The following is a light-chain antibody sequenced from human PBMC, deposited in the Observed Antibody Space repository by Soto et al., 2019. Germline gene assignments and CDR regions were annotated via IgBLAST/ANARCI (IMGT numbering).Light chain of an antibody. CDR1: QSVGKY. V-gene: IGKV3-11*01. CDR2: DAS. Sequence: EIVLTQSPATLSLSPGERATLSCRASQSVGKYLAWYQQKPGQAPRLLIYDASNKATGIPVRFSGSGSGTDFTLTITSLEPEDFAVYYCQQRSNWPLTFGGGTKVEIK. CDR3: QQRSNWPLT. J-gene: IGKJ4*01.